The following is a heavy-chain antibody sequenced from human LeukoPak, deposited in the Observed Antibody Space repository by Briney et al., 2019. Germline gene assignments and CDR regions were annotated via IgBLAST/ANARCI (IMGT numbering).Heavy chain of an antibody. V-gene: IGHV3-74*01. J-gene: IGHJ4*02. D-gene: IGHD3-10*01. CDR3: VRDRNYYGLDY. CDR2: IKYDASST. Sequence: GGSLRLSCADSGFTFSSHWMHWVRQAPGKGLVWVSRIKYDASSTSYADSVKGRFTISRDNAKKSLYLQMNSLRAEDTAVYYCVRDRNYYGLDYWGQGSLVTVSS. CDR1: GFTFSSHW.